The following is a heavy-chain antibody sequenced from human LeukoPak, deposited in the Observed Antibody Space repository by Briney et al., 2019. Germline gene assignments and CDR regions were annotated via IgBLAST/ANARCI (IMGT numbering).Heavy chain of an antibody. CDR2: IYHSGST. D-gene: IGHD6-25*01. V-gene: IGHV4-4*02. J-gene: IGHJ5*02. Sequence: SETLSLTCAVSGDSISSSNWWTWVRQPPGKGLEWIGEIYHSGSTNYNPSLRSRVTMSLDKSNNQFSLKLTSVTAADTAVYYCAIEAAGQWLDPWGQGTLVTVSS. CDR3: AIEAAGQWLDP. CDR1: GDSISSSNW.